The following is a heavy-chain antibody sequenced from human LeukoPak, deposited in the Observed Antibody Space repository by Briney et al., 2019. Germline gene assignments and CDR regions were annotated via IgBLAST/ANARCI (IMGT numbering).Heavy chain of an antibody. CDR3: ARDRAEGGGYWFDP. J-gene: IGHJ5*02. CDR2: IYYSGST. Sequence: SETLSLTRTVSGGSVNNYDWSWIRQPPGKGLEYIGYIYYSGSTNYNPSLKSRVTISVDTSKNQFSLNLKSVTAADTAVYYCARDRAEGGGYWFDPWGQGTLVTVSS. V-gene: IGHV4-59*02. D-gene: IGHD5-12*01. CDR1: GGSVNNYD.